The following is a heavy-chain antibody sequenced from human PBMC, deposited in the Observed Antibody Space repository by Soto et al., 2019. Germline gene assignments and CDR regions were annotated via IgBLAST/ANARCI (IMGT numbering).Heavy chain of an antibody. CDR1: GFTFSVSA. J-gene: IGHJ6*02. CDR2: IRSKADNYAT. V-gene: IGHV3-73*02. D-gene: IGHD1-26*01. CDR3: ARLAEWEYYDGMDV. Sequence: EVQLVESGGGLVQPGGSLKLSCAVSGFTFSVSAIHWVRQASGKGLEWVGRIRSKADNYATAYGASVKGRFSISRDDSKNTAYLQMSSLNTEDTAVYYCARLAEWEYYDGMDVCGQGITVTVSS.